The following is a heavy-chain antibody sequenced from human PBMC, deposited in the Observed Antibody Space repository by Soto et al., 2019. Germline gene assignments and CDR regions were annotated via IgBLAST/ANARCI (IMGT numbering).Heavy chain of an antibody. Sequence: GGSLRLSCAASGFTFSDYYMSWIRQAPGKGLEWVSYISSSGSTIYYADSFKGRLTISRDNAKNSMYLQMNSLRAEDTAVNYCARDREGAEAYDFWSGYYTHHDAFDIWGQGTMVTVSS. J-gene: IGHJ3*02. CDR3: ARDREGAEAYDFWSGYYTHHDAFDI. CDR2: ISSSGSTI. D-gene: IGHD3-3*01. V-gene: IGHV3-11*01. CDR1: GFTFSDYY.